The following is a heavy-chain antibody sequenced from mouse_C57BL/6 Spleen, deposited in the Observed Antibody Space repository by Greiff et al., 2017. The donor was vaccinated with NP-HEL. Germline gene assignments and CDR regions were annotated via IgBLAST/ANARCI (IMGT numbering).Heavy chain of an antibody. J-gene: IGHJ1*03. V-gene: IGHV3-6*01. D-gene: IGHD2-5*01. CDR3: AREGGYSNYWYFDV. CDR2: ISYDGSN. CDR1: GYSITSGYY. Sequence: VQLQQSGPGLVKPSQSLSLTCSVTGYSITSGYYWNWIRQFPGNKLEWMGYISYDGSNNYNPSLKNRISITRDTSKNQFFLKLNSVTTEDTATYYCAREGGYSNYWYFDVWGTGTTVTVSS.